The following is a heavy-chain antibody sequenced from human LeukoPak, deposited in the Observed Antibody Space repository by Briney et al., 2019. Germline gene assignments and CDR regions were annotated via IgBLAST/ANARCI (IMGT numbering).Heavy chain of an antibody. CDR3: ARDSITGDNSLDF. Sequence: GRSLRLSCAASGFTFSTYGMHWVRQAPGKGLEWVAVITNDGNYEKYADAVRGRFTNSRDNSKNTLYLQMNSLSAEDTAVYYCARDSITGDNSLDFWGRGTLVTVSS. J-gene: IGHJ4*02. V-gene: IGHV3-33*05. D-gene: IGHD7-27*01. CDR1: GFTFSTYG. CDR2: ITNDGNYE.